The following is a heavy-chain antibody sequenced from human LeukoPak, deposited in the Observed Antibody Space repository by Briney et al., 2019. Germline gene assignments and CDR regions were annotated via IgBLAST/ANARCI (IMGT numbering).Heavy chain of an antibody. CDR2: INHSGST. V-gene: IGHV4-34*01. CDR1: GGSFSGYY. CDR3: ARDSRVLLWFGEGNRGNYYMDV. J-gene: IGHJ6*03. Sequence: PSETLSLTCAVYGGSFSGYYWSWIRQPPGKGLEWIGEINHSGSTNYNPSLKSRVTISVDTSKNQFSLKLSSVTAADTAVYYCARDSRVLLWFGEGNRGNYYMDVWGKGTTVTVSS. D-gene: IGHD3-10*01.